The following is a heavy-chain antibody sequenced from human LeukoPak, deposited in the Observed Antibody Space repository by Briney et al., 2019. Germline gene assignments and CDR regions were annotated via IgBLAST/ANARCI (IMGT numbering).Heavy chain of an antibody. CDR3: ARALANTMIVVVPDY. Sequence: ASVKVSCKASGYTFTGYYMHWVRQAPGQGLEWMGWINPNSGGTNYAQKFQGRVTMTRDTSISTAYMELSRLRSDDTAVYYCARALANTMIVVVPDYWGQGTLVTVSS. J-gene: IGHJ4*02. D-gene: IGHD3-22*01. CDR1: GYTFTGYY. CDR2: INPNSGGT. V-gene: IGHV1-2*02.